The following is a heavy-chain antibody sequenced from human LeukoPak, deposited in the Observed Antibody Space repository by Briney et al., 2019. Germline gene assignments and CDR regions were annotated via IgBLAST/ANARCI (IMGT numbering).Heavy chain of an antibody. CDR3: AKVSICSSTSCSTSYFDY. Sequence: GSLRLSCAASGFTFSSYGMHWVRQAPGKGLEWVAVISYDGSNKYCADSVKGRFTISRDNSKNTLYLQMNSLRAEDTAVYYCAKVSICSSTSCSTSYFDYWGQGTLVTVSS. D-gene: IGHD2-2*01. J-gene: IGHJ4*02. CDR2: ISYDGSNK. CDR1: GFTFSSYG. V-gene: IGHV3-30*18.